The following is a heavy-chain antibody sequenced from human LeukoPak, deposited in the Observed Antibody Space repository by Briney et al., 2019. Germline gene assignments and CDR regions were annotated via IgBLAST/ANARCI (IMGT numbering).Heavy chain of an antibody. CDR3: AREPNRYFDY. CDR2: ISYDGTNK. D-gene: IGHD1-14*01. J-gene: IGHJ4*02. CDR1: GFTFSNYA. V-gene: IGHV3-30-3*01. Sequence: GGSLRLSCAASGFTFSNYAMHWVRQAPGKGLEWVAVISYDGTNKYYADSVKGRFTISRDNSKNTMYLQMNSLRAEDTAMYYCAREPNRYFDYWGQGTLVTVSS.